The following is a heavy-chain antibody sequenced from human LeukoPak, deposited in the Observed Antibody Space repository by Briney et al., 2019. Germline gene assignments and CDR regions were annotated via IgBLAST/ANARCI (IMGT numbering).Heavy chain of an antibody. Sequence: PGGSLRLSCAASGFTFSSYWMHWVRQAPGEGVVWVSRLKFDGTITQYADSVKGRFTVSRDNAKNTLYLQMDSLRAEDTAVYYCAGQANNWFDPWGQGTLVTVSS. CDR3: AGQANNWFDP. CDR2: LKFDGTIT. J-gene: IGHJ5*02. V-gene: IGHV3-74*03. CDR1: GFTFSSYW.